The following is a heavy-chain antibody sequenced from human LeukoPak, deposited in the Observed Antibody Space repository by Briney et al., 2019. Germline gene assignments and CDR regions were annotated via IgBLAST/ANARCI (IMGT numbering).Heavy chain of an antibody. J-gene: IGHJ4*02. D-gene: IGHD6-13*01. Sequence: SETLSLTCAVYGGSFSGYYWSWIRQPPGKGLEWIGEINHSGSTNYNPSLKSRVTISVDTSKNRFSLKLSSVTAADTAVYYCARAEGYSSSWGQGTLVTVSS. CDR3: ARAEGYSSS. V-gene: IGHV4-34*01. CDR2: INHSGST. CDR1: GGSFSGYY.